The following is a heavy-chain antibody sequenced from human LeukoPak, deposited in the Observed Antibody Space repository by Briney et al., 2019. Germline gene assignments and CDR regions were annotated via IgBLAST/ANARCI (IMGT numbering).Heavy chain of an antibody. CDR2: IRYDGSNK. D-gene: IGHD3-22*01. CDR1: GFTFGSYG. V-gene: IGHV3-30*02. Sequence: GGSLRLSCAATGFTFGSYGMHWVRKAPGKELEWVAFIRYDGSNKYYADSVKGRFTISRDNSKNTLYLQMNSLRAEDTAVYYCAKGQRYYDSSGLVDYWGQGTLVTVSS. J-gene: IGHJ4*02. CDR3: AKGQRYYDSSGLVDY.